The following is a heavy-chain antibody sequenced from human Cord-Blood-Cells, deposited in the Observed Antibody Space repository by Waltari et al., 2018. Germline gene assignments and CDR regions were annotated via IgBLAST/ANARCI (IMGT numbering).Heavy chain of an antibody. CDR1: GCPYNDYY. CDR3: ARGVVPAAKVFDP. D-gene: IGHD2-2*01. Sequence: QVPLVQSGAEGKTPGASVKAFCQASGCPYNDYYKNWMRQAPGQGLEWMGWINPNCGGTNYAQKFQGWVIMTRDTSISTAYMELSRLRSDDTAVYYCARGVVPAAKVFDPWGQGTLVTVSS. V-gene: IGHV1-2*04. J-gene: IGHJ5*02. CDR2: INPNCGGT.